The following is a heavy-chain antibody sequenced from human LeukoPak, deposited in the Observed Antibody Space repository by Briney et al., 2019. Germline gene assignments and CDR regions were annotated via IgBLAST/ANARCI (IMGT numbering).Heavy chain of an antibody. CDR2: ISSSGSTI. J-gene: IGHJ4*02. V-gene: IGHV3-11*01. D-gene: IGHD3-22*01. CDR1: GFTFSDYY. CDR3: ARSSVVMDFDY. Sequence: GGSLRLSCAASGFTFSDYYMSWIRQAPGKGLEWVSYISSSGSTIYYTDSVKGRFTISRDNAKNSLYLQMNSLRAEDTAVYYCARSSVVMDFDYWGQGTLVTVSS.